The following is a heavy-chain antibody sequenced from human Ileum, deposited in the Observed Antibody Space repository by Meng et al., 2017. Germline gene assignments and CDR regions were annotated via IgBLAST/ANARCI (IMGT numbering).Heavy chain of an antibody. CDR1: GYYFRSSCCY. Sequence: LQALSPELLRPADTRSLTLPATGYYFRSSCCYWSWIRHSAGKRLEWIGYVYYNGVTNYNPSLRSRITTSIDTSKNQFSLKRSSVTAADTAFYYCTRERSSSDFGYFDDWGRGTLVTVSS. CDR3: TRERSSSDFGYFDD. V-gene: IGHV4-61*01. D-gene: IGHD3-10*01. J-gene: IGHJ4*02. CDR2: VYYNGVT.